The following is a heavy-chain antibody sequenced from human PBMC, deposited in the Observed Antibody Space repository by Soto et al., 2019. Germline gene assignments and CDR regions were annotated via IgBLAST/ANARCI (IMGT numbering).Heavy chain of an antibody. CDR1: GFAFSTYS. CDR2: ISFSSTTI. Sequence: QLVESGGGLVQPGGSLRLSCAASGFAFSTYSMNWVRQAPGKGLERVSYISFSSTTIFYADSVRGRFTISRDNAKNSLYLQMNTLRDEDTAVYYCARDNGMAGSFDPWGQGTLVTVSS. D-gene: IGHD2-8*01. V-gene: IGHV3-48*02. CDR3: ARDNGMAGSFDP. J-gene: IGHJ5*02.